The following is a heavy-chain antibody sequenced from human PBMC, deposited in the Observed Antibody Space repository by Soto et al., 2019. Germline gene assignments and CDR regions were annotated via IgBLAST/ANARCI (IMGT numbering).Heavy chain of an antibody. D-gene: IGHD6-13*01. V-gene: IGHV5-51*01. Sequence: GESLKISCKGSGYSFTSYWIGWVRQVPGKGLEWMGIIYPGDSDTRYSPSFQGQVTISADKSISTAYLQWSSLKASDTAMYYCARTRTRYSSSWYNWFDPWGQGTLVTVSS. CDR1: GYSFTSYW. CDR2: IYPGDSDT. J-gene: IGHJ5*02. CDR3: ARTRTRYSSSWYNWFDP.